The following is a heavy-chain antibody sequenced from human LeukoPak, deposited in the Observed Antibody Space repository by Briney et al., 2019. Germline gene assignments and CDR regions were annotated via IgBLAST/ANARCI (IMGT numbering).Heavy chain of an antibody. D-gene: IGHD1-26*01. CDR1: GYTFTGYY. V-gene: IGHV1-2*02. J-gene: IGHJ4*02. CDR2: INHNSGGT. Sequence: ASVKVSCKASGYTFTGYYMHWVRQAPGQGLEWMGWINHNSGGTNYAQKFQGRVTMTRDTSISTAYMELSRLRSDDTAVYYCARDLVGATGVDYWGQGTLVTVSS. CDR3: ARDLVGATGVDY.